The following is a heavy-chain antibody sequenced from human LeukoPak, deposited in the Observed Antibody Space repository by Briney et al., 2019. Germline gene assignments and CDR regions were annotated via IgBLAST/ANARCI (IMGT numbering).Heavy chain of an antibody. J-gene: IGHJ5*02. CDR3: ARWDTAMSSLDP. Sequence: ASVKVSCKASGYTFTGYYMHWVRQAPGQGLEWMGRINPNSGGTNYAQKFQGRVTITADESTSTAYMELSSLRPEDTAVYYCARWDTAMSSLDPWGQGTLVTVSS. CDR1: GYTFTGYY. V-gene: IGHV1-2*06. D-gene: IGHD5-18*01. CDR2: INPNSGGT.